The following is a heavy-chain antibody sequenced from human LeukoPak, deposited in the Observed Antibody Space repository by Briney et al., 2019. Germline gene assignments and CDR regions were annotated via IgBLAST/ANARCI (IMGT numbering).Heavy chain of an antibody. J-gene: IGHJ4*02. CDR1: GFTFSSYW. CDR3: ARSQGPYDY. CDR2: INGDGSST. Sequence: GGSLRLSCAASGFTFSSYWMNWVRQAPGKGLVWASRINGDGSSTNYADSVKGRFTISRDNAKNTLYLQLNSLRAEDTAIYYCARSQGPYDYWGQGTLVTVSS. V-gene: IGHV3-74*01.